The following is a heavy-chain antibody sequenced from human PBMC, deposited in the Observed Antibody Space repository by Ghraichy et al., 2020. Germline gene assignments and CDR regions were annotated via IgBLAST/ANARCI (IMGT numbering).Heavy chain of an antibody. CDR1: GYSISSGYY. J-gene: IGHJ4*02. Sequence: SETLSLTCAVSGYSISSGYYWGWIRLPPGKGLEWIGNIYHSGSTYYTPSLKSRVTMSVDTSKNQFSLKLSSVTAADTAVYYCARANSSGWSIFYYFDYWGQGNLVTVSS. D-gene: IGHD6-19*01. V-gene: IGHV4-38-2*01. CDR2: IYHSGST. CDR3: ARANSSGWSIFYYFDY.